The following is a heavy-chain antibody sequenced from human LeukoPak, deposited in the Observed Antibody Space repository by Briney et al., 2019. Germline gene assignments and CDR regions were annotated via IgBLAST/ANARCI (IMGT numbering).Heavy chain of an antibody. CDR3: ARRAGAYTHPYDY. J-gene: IGHJ4*02. CDR1: GFTVSSNS. Sequence: GGSLRLSCTVSGFTVSSNSMSWVRQAPGKGLEWVSFIYSAGSTHYSDSVKGRFTISIGSSKNTLYLQMNSLRAEDTAVYYCARRAGAYTHPYDYWGQGTLVTVS. V-gene: IGHV3-53*01. D-gene: IGHD3-16*01. CDR2: IYSAGST.